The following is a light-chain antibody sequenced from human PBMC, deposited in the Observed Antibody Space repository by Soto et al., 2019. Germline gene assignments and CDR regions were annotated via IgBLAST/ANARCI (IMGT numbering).Light chain of an antibody. V-gene: IGLV2-18*01. J-gene: IGLJ1*01. Sequence: QSALTQPPSVSGSPGQSVTISCTGTSTDFVSYNRVSWYQQPPGTAPKLIISEPSNRPSGVPDRFSGSKYGNTASLTISGLQAADEADYYCSLYTRENTYVFGTGTKVTFL. CDR3: SLYTRENTYV. CDR2: EPS. CDR1: STDFVSYNR.